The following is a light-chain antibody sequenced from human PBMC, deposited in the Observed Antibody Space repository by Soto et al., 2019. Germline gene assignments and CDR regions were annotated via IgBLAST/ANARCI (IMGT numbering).Light chain of an antibody. V-gene: IGKV1-5*03. CDR1: QSISSW. CDR2: KAS. J-gene: IGKJ1*01. CDR3: QQYYSYSEA. Sequence: DIPLTQSPSTLSASVVDRXPIXFRASQSISSWLAWYQQKPGKAPKGLIYKASTLESGAPSRFSGSGSGTEFTLTISSLQPDDFATYYCQQYYSYSEAFGQGTKVDIK.